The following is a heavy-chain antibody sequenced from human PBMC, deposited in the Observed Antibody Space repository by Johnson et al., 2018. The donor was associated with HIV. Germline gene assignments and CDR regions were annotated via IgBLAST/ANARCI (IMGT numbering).Heavy chain of an antibody. CDR2: ISSSGLTI. D-gene: IGHD1-26*01. CDR3: ARESANSGRYSGAFDV. J-gene: IGHJ3*01. Sequence: VQLVESGVGLVKPGGSLRLSCAASGFTFSDCYMSWLRQAPGKGLEWVSYISSSGLTIYYADSVKGRFTISRDNAKNSLYLQMNSLRAEDTAVYYCARESANSGRYSGAFDVWGQGTMVTVSS. CDR1: GFTFSDCY. V-gene: IGHV3-11*01.